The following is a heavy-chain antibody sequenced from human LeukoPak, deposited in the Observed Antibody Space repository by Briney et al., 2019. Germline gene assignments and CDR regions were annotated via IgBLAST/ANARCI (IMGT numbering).Heavy chain of an antibody. V-gene: IGHV3-48*03. Sequence: PGGSLRLSCAASGFTFDSSEVNWVRQAPGEGLEWLSYISTSGSAMYYADSVRGRFTISRDNAKNSLYLQMNSLRPEDTAVYHCARETHDSSGYKYFDYWGQGTLVTVSS. CDR3: ARETHDSSGYKYFDY. J-gene: IGHJ4*02. CDR1: GFTFDSSE. CDR2: ISTSGSAM. D-gene: IGHD3-22*01.